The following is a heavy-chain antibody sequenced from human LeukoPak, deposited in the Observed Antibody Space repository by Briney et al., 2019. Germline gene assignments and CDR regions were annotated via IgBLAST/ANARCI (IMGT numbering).Heavy chain of an antibody. D-gene: IGHD2-2*02. J-gene: IGHJ4*02. Sequence: ASVKVSCKASGYTFTIYYMYWVRQAPGRGLEWMGWINPNSGATTYAQRFQGRVTMTRDTSISTAYMELSGLTSDDTGVYYCARNPPYCTSTDCYNDYWGQGTLVTVSS. CDR3: ARNPPYCTSTDCYNDY. V-gene: IGHV1-2*02. CDR2: INPNSGAT. CDR1: GYTFTIYY.